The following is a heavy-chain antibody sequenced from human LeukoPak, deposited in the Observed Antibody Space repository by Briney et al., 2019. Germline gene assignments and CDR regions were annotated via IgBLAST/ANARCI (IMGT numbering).Heavy chain of an antibody. V-gene: IGHV4-61*02. CDR3: ARNYDSSGYYLDY. Sequence: SETLSLTCTVSGGSISSGRYYWSWIRQPAGKRLEWIGRISTSGSTNSNPSLKSRVTISVDTSKNQFSLKLSSVTAADTAVYYCARNYDSSGYYLDYWGQGTLVTVSS. J-gene: IGHJ4*02. CDR2: ISTSGST. CDR1: GGSISSGRYY. D-gene: IGHD3-22*01.